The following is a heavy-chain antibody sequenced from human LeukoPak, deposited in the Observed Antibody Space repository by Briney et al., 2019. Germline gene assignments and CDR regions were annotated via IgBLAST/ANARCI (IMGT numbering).Heavy chain of an antibody. CDR1: GFTFSSYW. Sequence: GGSLRLSCAASGFTFSSYWMSWVRQAPGKGLEWVANIKQDGSEKYYVDAVKGRFSISRDSSKNTLYLQLNSLRADDTAAYYCAKDGYSSGWAQVPFDYWGQGTLVTVSS. CDR2: IKQDGSEK. V-gene: IGHV3-7*03. J-gene: IGHJ4*02. CDR3: AKDGYSSGWAQVPFDY. D-gene: IGHD6-19*01.